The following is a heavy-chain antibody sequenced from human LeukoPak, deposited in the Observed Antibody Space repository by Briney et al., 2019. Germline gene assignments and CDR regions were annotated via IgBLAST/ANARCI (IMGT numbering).Heavy chain of an antibody. V-gene: IGHV4-38-2*01. CDR1: GHSISTGYY. J-gene: IGHJ6*04. CDR2: MSHNRGT. Sequence: SETLSLTCAVSGHSISTGYYWGWIRQPPGKGLEWIGSMSHNRGTYYNPSLKSRVTISMDTSKNQISLRLTSVTAADTAVYYCASYYASGVSAYNYYGMDVWGKGTTVTVSA. D-gene: IGHD3-10*01. CDR3: ASYYASGVSAYNYYGMDV.